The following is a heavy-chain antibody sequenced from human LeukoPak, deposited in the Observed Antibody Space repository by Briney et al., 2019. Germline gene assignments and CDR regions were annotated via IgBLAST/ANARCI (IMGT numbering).Heavy chain of an antibody. Sequence: GGSLRLSCAASGFTFSSYGMHWVRQAPGKGLEWVAVISYDGSNKYYADSVKGRFTISRDNSKNTLYLQMNSLRAEDTAVYYCAKDRGSGYCLDYWGQGTLVTVSS. CDR2: ISYDGSNK. CDR1: GFTFSSYG. CDR3: AKDRGSGYCLDY. D-gene: IGHD3-22*01. V-gene: IGHV3-30*18. J-gene: IGHJ4*02.